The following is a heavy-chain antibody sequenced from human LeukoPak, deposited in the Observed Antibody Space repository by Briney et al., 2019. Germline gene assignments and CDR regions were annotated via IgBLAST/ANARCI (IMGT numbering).Heavy chain of an antibody. J-gene: IGHJ6*03. CDR3: ARGASWRDGYKHYYYYYMDV. V-gene: IGHV4-59*01. CDR1: GGSISSYY. Sequence: SETLSLTCTVSGGSISSYYWSWIRQPPGKGLEWIGYIYYSGSTNYNPSLKSRVTISVDTSKNQFSLKLSSVTAADTAVYYCARGASWRDGYKHYYYYYMDVWGKGTTVTVSS. CDR2: IYYSGST. D-gene: IGHD5-24*01.